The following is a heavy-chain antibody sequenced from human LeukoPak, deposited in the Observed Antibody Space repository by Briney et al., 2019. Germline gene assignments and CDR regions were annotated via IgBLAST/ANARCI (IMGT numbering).Heavy chain of an antibody. V-gene: IGHV4-34*01. J-gene: IGHJ4*02. CDR1: GGSFSGYY. CDR3: ARSIAATFDY. Sequence: PSETLSLTCAVYGGSFSGYYWSWIRQPPGKGLEWIGEINHNGSTNYNPSLKSRVTISVDTSKNQFSLKLSSVTAADTAVYYCARSIAATFDYWGQGTLVTVSS. D-gene: IGHD6-6*01. CDR2: INHNGST.